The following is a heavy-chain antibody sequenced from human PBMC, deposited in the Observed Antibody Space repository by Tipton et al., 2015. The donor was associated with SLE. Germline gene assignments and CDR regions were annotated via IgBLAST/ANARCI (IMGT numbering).Heavy chain of an antibody. CDR2: ISYDGRNK. V-gene: IGHV3-30*04. D-gene: IGHD6-19*01. J-gene: IGHJ4*02. Sequence: SLRLSCAASGFTFSNYAMHWVRQAPGKGLEWVAVISYDGRNKYYADSVKGRFTISRDNSKNTLYLQMNSLRAEDTAVYYCARGGLWYSSGWYDYWGQGTLVTVSS. CDR3: ARGGLWYSSGWYDY. CDR1: GFTFSNYA.